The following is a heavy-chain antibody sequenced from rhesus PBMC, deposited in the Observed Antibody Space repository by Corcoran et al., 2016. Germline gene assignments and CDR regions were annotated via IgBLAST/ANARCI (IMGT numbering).Heavy chain of an antibody. D-gene: IGHD2-15*01. CDR3: ARAPIHYGLDS. CDR1: GGSISSSY. J-gene: IGHJ6*01. V-gene: IGHV4-169*01. Sequence: QLQLQESGPGLVQPSETLSVTCAVSGGSISSSYWSWIRQAPGKGLEWIGYIYGSGRSTNYNPALKSRDTLSGDTSKNQLSLKLSSVTDADTAVYDCARAPIHYGLDSWGQGVVVTVSS. CDR2: IYGSGRST.